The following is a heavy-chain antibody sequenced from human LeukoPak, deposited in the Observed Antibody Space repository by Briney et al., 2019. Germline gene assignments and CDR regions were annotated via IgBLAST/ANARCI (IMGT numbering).Heavy chain of an antibody. CDR2: IIPIFGTA. Sequence: SVKVSCKASGGTFSSYAISWVRQAPGQGLEWMGGIIPIFGTANYAQKFQGRDTITTDESTSTAYMELSSLRSEDTAVYYCARGNIVVVPAAHYYYYYMDVWGKGTTVTVSS. CDR3: ARGNIVVVPAAHYYYYYMDV. D-gene: IGHD2-2*01. V-gene: IGHV1-69*05. J-gene: IGHJ6*03. CDR1: GGTFSSYA.